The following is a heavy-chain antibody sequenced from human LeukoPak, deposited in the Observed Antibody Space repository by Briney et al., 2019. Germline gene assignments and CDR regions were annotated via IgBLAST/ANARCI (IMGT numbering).Heavy chain of an antibody. D-gene: IGHD4-23*01. J-gene: IGHJ4*02. CDR3: ARRAGGYSHPYDY. CDR1: GFTVSSNY. CDR2: IYSGGTT. V-gene: IGHV3-53*01. Sequence: PGRSLRLSCAASGFTVSSNYMSWVRQAPGKGLEWVSLIYSGGTTYYADSVKGRFTISRDNSKNTLYLQMNSLRAEDAAVYYCARRAGGYSHPYDYWGQGILVTVSS.